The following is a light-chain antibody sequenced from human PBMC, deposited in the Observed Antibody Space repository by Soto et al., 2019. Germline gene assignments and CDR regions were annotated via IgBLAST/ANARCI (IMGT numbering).Light chain of an antibody. V-gene: IGKV1-5*03. CDR2: KAS. CDR3: QQYKTYFRT. Sequence: DIQMTQSPSTLSASVGDRVTITCRASQSISPWLAWYQQKPGKAPKILICKASSLESGVPSRFSGSGSGTEFTLTISSLQPEDFETSYCQQYKTYFRTFGQGTKLEIK. CDR1: QSISPW. J-gene: IGKJ2*01.